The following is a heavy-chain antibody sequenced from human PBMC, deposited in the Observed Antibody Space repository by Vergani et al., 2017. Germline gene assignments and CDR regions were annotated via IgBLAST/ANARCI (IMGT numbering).Heavy chain of an antibody. Sequence: QVQLQEPGPGLVKPSETLSLTCTVSGGSISSSSYYWGWIRQPPGKGLEWIGSIYYSGSTYYNPSLKSRVTISVDTSKNQFSLKLSSVTAADTAVYYCARQRITIFGVVTQGYYMDVWGKGTTVTVSS. CDR3: ARQRITIFGVVTQGYYMDV. D-gene: IGHD3-3*01. J-gene: IGHJ6*03. V-gene: IGHV4-39*01. CDR2: IYYSGST. CDR1: GGSISSSSYY.